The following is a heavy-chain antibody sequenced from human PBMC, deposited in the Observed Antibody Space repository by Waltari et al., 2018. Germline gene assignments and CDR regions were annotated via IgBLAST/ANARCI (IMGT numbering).Heavy chain of an antibody. V-gene: IGHV3-23*01. D-gene: IGHD2-15*01. CDR1: GFTFSNHA. CDR3: AKLNGGISPRNPIDY. J-gene: IGHJ4*02. Sequence: EVQLLESGGGLLQPGGALRLSCAASGFTFSNHAMSWVRQAPGKGREWVSRISGSGGTTYYADSVKGRFTASRDNAKNTLFIEMNSLRAENTAIYYCAKLNGGISPRNPIDYWGQGTVVTVSS. CDR2: ISGSGGTT.